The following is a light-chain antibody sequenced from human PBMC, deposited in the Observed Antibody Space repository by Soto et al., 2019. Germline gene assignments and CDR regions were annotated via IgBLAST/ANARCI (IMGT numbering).Light chain of an antibody. CDR1: SSDVGGYNY. Sequence: QSALTQPASVSGSPGQSITISCTGTSSDVGGYNYVSWYQQHPGKAPKLMIYDVSNRPSGVSNRFSGSKSGNTASLTISGLQAADEADYYCSSYTSSPVFGTGTNLTVL. CDR3: SSYTSSPV. V-gene: IGLV2-14*01. CDR2: DVS. J-gene: IGLJ1*01.